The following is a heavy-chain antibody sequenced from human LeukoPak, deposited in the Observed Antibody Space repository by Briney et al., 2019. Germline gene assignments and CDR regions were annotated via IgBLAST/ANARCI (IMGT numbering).Heavy chain of an antibody. J-gene: IGHJ4*02. V-gene: IGHV4-4*02. D-gene: IGHD2-21*02. CDR2: IYYSGST. CDR3: ARGDPIAGVNFDY. Sequence: SETLSPTCAVSGGSISSNNWWGWVRQPPGKGLEWIGYIYYSGSTNYNPSLKSRVTISVDTSKNQFSLKLSSVTAADTAVYYCARGDPIAGVNFDYWGQGTLVTVSS. CDR1: GGSISSNNW.